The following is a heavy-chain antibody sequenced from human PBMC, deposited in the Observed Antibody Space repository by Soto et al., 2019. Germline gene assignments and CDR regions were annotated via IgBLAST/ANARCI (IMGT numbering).Heavy chain of an antibody. J-gene: IGHJ6*03. CDR2: IRSKANSYAT. V-gene: IGHV3-73*01. D-gene: IGHD4-17*01. CDR3: TRHNNGDYVLDLYYYMDV. Sequence: GGSLRLSCAASGFTFSGSAMHWVRQASGKGLEWVGRIRSKANSYATAYAASVKGRFTISRDDSKNTAYLQMNSLKTEDTAVYYCTRHNNGDYVLDLYYYMDVWGKGTTVTVSS. CDR1: GFTFSGSA.